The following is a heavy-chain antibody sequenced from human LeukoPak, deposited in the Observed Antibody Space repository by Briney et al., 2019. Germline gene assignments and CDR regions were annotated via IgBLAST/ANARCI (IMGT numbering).Heavy chain of an antibody. V-gene: IGHV4-4*07. D-gene: IGHD3-10*01. CDR2: IYTSGST. CDR3: ARDMDFLDAFDI. Sequence: SETLSLTCTVSGGSISSYYWSWIRRPAGKGLEWIGRIYTSGSTNYNPSLKSRVTMSVDTSKNQFSLKLSSVTAADTAVYYCARDMDFLDAFDIWGQGTMVTVSS. CDR1: GGSISSYY. J-gene: IGHJ3*02.